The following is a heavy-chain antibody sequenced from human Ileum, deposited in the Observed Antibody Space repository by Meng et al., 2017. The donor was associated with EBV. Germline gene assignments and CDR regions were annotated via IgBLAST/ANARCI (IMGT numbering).Heavy chain of an antibody. V-gene: IGHV3-23*04. CDR3: AKDLRGYGGTYFDC. J-gene: IGHJ4*02. CDR1: GFTFNNYA. D-gene: IGHD5-12*01. CDR2: IGGTDDKT. Sequence: VWVVECGGNLDQPGGSLRLSCVASGFTFNNYAMGWVRQAPGKELEWVSGIGGTDDKTYYADSVKGRFTISRDNPKNTLFLQMDGLRAEDTAVYFCAKDLRGYGGTYFDCWGQGTLVTVSS.